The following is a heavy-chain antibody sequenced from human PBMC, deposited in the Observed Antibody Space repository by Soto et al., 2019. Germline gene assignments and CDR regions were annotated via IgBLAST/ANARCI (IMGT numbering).Heavy chain of an antibody. CDR2: IHPSGGST. V-gene: IGHV1-46*03. D-gene: IGHD1-1*01. Sequence: QVQLVQSGAEVKKPGASVNVSCKASGYTFTSYYMHWVRRAPGQGLEWMGIIHPSGGSTTYAQNFQGRVTMTRDTSTNTVYMELSSLRSEDTAVYYCTRVVVEPTALDAFEIWGQGTLVTVSS. J-gene: IGHJ3*02. CDR3: TRVVVEPTALDAFEI. CDR1: GYTFTSYY.